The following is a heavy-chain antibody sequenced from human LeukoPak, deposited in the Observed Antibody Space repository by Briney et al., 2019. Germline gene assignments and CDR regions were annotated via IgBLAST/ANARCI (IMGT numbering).Heavy chain of an antibody. D-gene: IGHD2-2*01. J-gene: IGHJ4*02. CDR3: ARDSGYCSSTSCPGLDY. CDR1: GGSISGSY. V-gene: IGHV4-59*01. CDR2: MYNSGST. Sequence: PSETLSLTCTVSGGSISGSYWSWIRQPPGKGLEWIAYMYNSGSTNYNPSLKSRVTISIDTSKNQFSLKLSSVTAADTAVYYCARDSGYCSSTSCPGLDYWGQGTLVTVSS.